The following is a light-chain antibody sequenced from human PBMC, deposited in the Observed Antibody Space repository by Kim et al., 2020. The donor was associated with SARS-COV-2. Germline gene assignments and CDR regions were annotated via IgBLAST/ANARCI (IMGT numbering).Light chain of an antibody. J-gene: IGLJ2*01. Sequence: QSVLTQPPSASGTPGQRVTISCSGSSSNVGSNTVNWYQQLPGTAPKLLIYSNNERPSGVPDRFSGSKSGTSASLAISGLQSGDEADYYCAAWDDSLNGFVVFGGGTQLTVL. V-gene: IGLV1-44*01. CDR1: SSNVGSNT. CDR2: SNN. CDR3: AAWDDSLNGFVV.